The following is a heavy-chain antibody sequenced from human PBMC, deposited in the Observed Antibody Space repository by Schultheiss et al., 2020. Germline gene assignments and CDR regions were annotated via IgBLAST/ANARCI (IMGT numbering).Heavy chain of an antibody. CDR1: GFTFSNYA. Sequence: GGSLRLSCAASGFTFSNYAMSWVRQAPGKGLEWVGRIKSKTDGGTTDYAAPVKGRFTISRDDSKNTLYLQMNSLKTEDTAVYYCARGSTDFWSAQNYGMDVWGQGTTVTVSS. J-gene: IGHJ6*02. CDR3: ARGSTDFWSAQNYGMDV. V-gene: IGHV3-15*01. CDR2: IKSKTDGGTT. D-gene: IGHD3-3*01.